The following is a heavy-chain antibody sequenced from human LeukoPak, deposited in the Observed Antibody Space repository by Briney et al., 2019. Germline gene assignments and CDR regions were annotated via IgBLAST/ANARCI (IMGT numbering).Heavy chain of an antibody. D-gene: IGHD3-16*01. CDR2: ISSSGSTI. CDR3: ARFGVDRRYFDY. CDR1: GFTLSDYY. J-gene: IGHJ4*02. Sequence: GGSLRLSCAPSGFTLSDYYMSWLRQAPGKGLEWVSYISSSGSTIYYADSVKGRFTISRDNAKNSLYLQMNSLRAEDTAVYYCARFGVDRRYFDYWGQGTLVPVSS. V-gene: IGHV3-11*01.